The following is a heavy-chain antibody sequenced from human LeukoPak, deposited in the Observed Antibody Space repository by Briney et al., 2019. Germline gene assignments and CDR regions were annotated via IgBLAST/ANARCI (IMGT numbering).Heavy chain of an antibody. CDR2: IRYDGSIK. CDR3: AKDDAWLRFGE. J-gene: IGHJ4*02. Sequence: GGSLRLSRAASGFTFSSYGMHWARLAPGKGLEWVAFIRYDGSIKYSADSVKGRFTISRDNSKNTLYLEVISLTAEDTAVYYCAKDDAWLRFGEWSQGTLVTVSS. D-gene: IGHD3-10*01. V-gene: IGHV3-30*02. CDR1: GFTFSSYG.